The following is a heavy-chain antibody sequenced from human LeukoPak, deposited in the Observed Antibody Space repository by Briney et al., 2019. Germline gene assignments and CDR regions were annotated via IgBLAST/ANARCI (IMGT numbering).Heavy chain of an antibody. CDR1: GFTFSSYA. V-gene: IGHV3-30-3*01. D-gene: IGHD3-22*01. Sequence: GGSLRLSCAASGFTFSSYAMHWVRQAPGKGLEWVAVISYDGSNEYYADSVKGRFTISRDNSKNTLYLQMNSLRAEDTAVYYCARVGYYDSSGYLLGAFDIWGQGTMVTVSS. J-gene: IGHJ3*02. CDR3: ARVGYYDSSGYLLGAFDI. CDR2: ISYDGSNE.